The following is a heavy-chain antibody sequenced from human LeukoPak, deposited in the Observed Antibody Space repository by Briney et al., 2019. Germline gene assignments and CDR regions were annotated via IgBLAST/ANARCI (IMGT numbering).Heavy chain of an antibody. V-gene: IGHV3-23*01. CDR1: GFTFSSYA. CDR3: AKSRSPGDYGDY. CDR2: ISGSGGST. J-gene: IGHJ4*02. Sequence: GGSLRLSCAASGFTFSSYAMSWVRQAPGKGLEWVSAISGSGGSTYYADSVKGRFTISRDNSKDTLYLQMNSLRAEDTAVYYCAKSRSPGDYGDYWGQGTLVTVSS. D-gene: IGHD4-17*01.